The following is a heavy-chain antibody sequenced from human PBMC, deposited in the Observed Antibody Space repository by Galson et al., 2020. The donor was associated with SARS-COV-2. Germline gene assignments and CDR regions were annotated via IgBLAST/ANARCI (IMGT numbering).Heavy chain of an antibody. CDR1: GFNFNDAW. CDR3: ATDLLDS. J-gene: IGHJ4*02. CDR2: IKRKSEGGTT. Sequence: GGSLRLSCAASGFNFNDAWMSWVRQAPGKGLEWVGRIKRKSEGGTTEFAAPVKGRFIISRDDSKSTVYLQMNSLKGEDTAVYYCATDLLDSWGQGTLVTVSS. V-gene: IGHV3-15*01.